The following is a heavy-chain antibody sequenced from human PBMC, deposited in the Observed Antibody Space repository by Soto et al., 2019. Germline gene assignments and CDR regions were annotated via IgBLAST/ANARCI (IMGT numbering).Heavy chain of an antibody. Sequence: QVQLQESGPGLVNPSETLSLTCTVSGDSISSSYWSWIRQPPGKGLEWIGYISYSGSTNYNPSLKSRVTISVGTSKSQSSLKLSSVTAADTAVYYCAREGQTGYSSSWFHYWGQRTLVTVSA. J-gene: IGHJ4*02. V-gene: IGHV4-59*01. CDR3: AREGQTGYSSSWFHY. CDR2: ISYSGST. D-gene: IGHD6-13*01. CDR1: GDSISSSY.